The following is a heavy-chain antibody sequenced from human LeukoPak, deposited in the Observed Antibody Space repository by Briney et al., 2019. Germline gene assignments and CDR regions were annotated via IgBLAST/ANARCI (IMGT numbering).Heavy chain of an antibody. Sequence: ASVKVSCKASGYTFTGYYMHWVRQAPGQGLEWMGWINPNSGGTNYAQKFQGRVTMTRDTSISTAYMELSRLRSDDTAVYYCARAPTYYDFWSGYYNPSYYFDYWGQGTLVTVSS. V-gene: IGHV1-2*02. D-gene: IGHD3-3*01. CDR1: GYTFTGYY. CDR2: INPNSGGT. CDR3: ARAPTYYDFWSGYYNPSYYFDY. J-gene: IGHJ4*02.